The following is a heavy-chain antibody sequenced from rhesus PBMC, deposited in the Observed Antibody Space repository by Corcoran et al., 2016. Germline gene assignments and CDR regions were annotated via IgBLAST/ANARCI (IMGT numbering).Heavy chain of an antibody. V-gene: IGHV5-2*01. CDR1: GYSFTSYW. CDR3: AKGSGYIQFDY. CDR2: IDPSDSDT. D-gene: IGHD5-24*01. J-gene: IGHJ4*01. Sequence: EVQLVQSGAEVTRPGAALKISCKISGYSFTSYWISWVPKMPGKGLEWMGAIDPSDSDTRYSPSFQGQVTISADKSISTTYLQWSSLKASDSATYYCAKGSGYIQFDYWGQGVLVTVSS.